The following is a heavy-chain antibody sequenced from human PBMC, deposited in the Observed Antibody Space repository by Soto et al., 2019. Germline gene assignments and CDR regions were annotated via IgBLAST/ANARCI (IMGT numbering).Heavy chain of an antibody. Sequence: SVKVSCKTSGVTFNNYAIYWVRQAPGQGLDWMGGLIPLFNTPNYAQKLQGRVTITAAEFTSTAYMELRSLRAEDTAIYHCAAVCFCNSSDLRQSWAQGTLVPVSS. D-gene: IGHD3-22*01. CDR3: AAVCFCNSSDLRQS. CDR2: LIPLFNTP. CDR1: GVTFNNYA. J-gene: IGHJ4*02. V-gene: IGHV1-69*13.